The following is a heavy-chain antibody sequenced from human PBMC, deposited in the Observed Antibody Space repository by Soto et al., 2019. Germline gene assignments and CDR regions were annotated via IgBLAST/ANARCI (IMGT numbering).Heavy chain of an antibody. CDR2: ISGSGGST. CDR1: GFSLSSYA. V-gene: IGHV3-23*01. D-gene: IGHD3-22*01. J-gene: IGHJ4*02. CDR3: ALPKYYYDSSGYYYSGFDY. Sequence: GRSLRRSGVASGFSLSSYAMSWVRQAPGKGLEWVSAISGSGGSTYYADSVKGRFTISRDNSKNTLYLQMNSLRAEDTAVYYCALPKYYYDSSGYYYSGFDYWGQGTLVTVPS.